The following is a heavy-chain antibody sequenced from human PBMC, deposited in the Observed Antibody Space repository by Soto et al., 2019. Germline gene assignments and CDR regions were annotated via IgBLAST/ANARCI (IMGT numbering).Heavy chain of an antibody. CDR1: GYTFTSYD. CDR3: ARNYYDSSGYSRWFDP. Sequence: SVKVSCKASGYTFTSYDINWVRQATGQGLEWMGWMNPNSGNTGYAQKFQGRVTMTRNTSISTAYMELSSLRSEDTAVYYCARNYYDSSGYSRWFDPWGQGTLVTVSS. CDR2: MNPNSGNT. J-gene: IGHJ5*02. D-gene: IGHD3-22*01. V-gene: IGHV1-8*01.